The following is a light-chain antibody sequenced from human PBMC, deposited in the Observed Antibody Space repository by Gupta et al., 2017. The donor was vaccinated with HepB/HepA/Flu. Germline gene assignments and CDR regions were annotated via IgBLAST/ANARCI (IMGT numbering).Light chain of an antibody. CDR2: EAS. V-gene: IGKV1-5*03. Sequence: DVQMTQSPSTLSASVGGRVTITCRASGSINGWLAWYQQKPGHAPNILIYEASRLESGVPSRFSGSGYGTEFTLTISGLQPVDFSNYHCQTNKSPGSFGQWTKLEIK. CDR1: GSINGW. CDR3: QTNKSPGS. J-gene: IGKJ2*04.